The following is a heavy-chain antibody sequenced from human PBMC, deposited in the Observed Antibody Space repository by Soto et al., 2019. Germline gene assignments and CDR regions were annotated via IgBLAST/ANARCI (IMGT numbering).Heavy chain of an antibody. CDR1: GGSFSGYY. CDR2: INHSGST. V-gene: IGHV4-34*01. CDR3: ARKRLLWFGGLRGAFDI. J-gene: IGHJ3*02. D-gene: IGHD3-10*01. Sequence: QVQLQQWGAGLLKPSETLSLTCAVYGGSFSGYYWSWIRQPPGKGLEWIGEINHSGSTNYNPSLKSRVPISVDTSKNQFSLKLSSVTAADTAVYYCARKRLLWFGGLRGAFDIWGQGTMVTVSS.